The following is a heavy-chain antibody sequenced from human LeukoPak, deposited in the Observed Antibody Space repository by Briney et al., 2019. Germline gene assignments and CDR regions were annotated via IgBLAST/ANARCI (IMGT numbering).Heavy chain of an antibody. D-gene: IGHD3-9*01. CDR2: ISGDGSTT. CDR1: GFTFDDYA. Sequence: GGSLRLSCAASGFTFDDYAMHWVRQAPGKGLEWVSLISGDGSTTYYADSVKGRFTISRDNSKNSVYLQVNSLRLEDSALYYCAKASELLRYFDWLIDYWGQGTLVTVSS. CDR3: AKASELLRYFDWLIDY. J-gene: IGHJ4*02. V-gene: IGHV3-43*02.